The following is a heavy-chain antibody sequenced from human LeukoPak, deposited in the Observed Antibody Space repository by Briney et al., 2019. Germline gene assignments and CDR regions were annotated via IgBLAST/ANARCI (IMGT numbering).Heavy chain of an antibody. CDR3: ARRLKTGTTNCFDP. CDR1: GFSLSTSGVG. V-gene: IGHV2-5*01. D-gene: IGHD1-1*01. Sequence: KMSGPTLVKPTQTLTLTCTFSGFSLSTSGVGVGWIRQPPGKALEWLAVIYWNDDKGYSPSLRSRLTIAKDTSKNQVVLTMTNMDPVDTATYYCARRLKTGTTNCFDPWGQGTLVTVSS. CDR2: IYWNDDK. J-gene: IGHJ5*02.